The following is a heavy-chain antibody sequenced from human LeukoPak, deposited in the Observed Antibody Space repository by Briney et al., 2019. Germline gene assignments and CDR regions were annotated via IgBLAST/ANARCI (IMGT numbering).Heavy chain of an antibody. D-gene: IGHD6-13*01. CDR2: IRSKANSYAT. V-gene: IGHV3-73*01. J-gene: IGHJ4*02. Sequence: AGGSLRLSCAASGFTFSGSAMHWVRQASGKGLEWIGRIRSKANSYATAYAASVEGRFTISRDDSKNTAFLQMNSLKTEDTAVYYCTRRSSNGRWDFDYWGQGTLVTVSS. CDR1: GFTFSGSA. CDR3: TRRSSNGRWDFDY.